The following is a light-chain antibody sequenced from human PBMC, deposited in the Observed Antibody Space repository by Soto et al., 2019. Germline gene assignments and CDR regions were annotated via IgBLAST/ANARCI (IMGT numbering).Light chain of an antibody. Sequence: DIQLTQSPFFLSASVGDRVTITCRASQGISSYLVWYQQKPGKAPKSLIYAASTLQTGVPSRFSGSGSGTEFTLTISSLQPEDSATYYCRQHNSFPIPFGQGTRLEI. V-gene: IGKV1-9*01. J-gene: IGKJ5*01. CDR3: RQHNSFPIP. CDR1: QGISSY. CDR2: AAS.